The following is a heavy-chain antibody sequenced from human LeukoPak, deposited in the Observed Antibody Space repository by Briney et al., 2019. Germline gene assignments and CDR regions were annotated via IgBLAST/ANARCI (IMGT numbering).Heavy chain of an antibody. D-gene: IGHD6-19*01. CDR3: AKRRPYSSGLFV. CDR1: GFTFSSYG. V-gene: IGHV3-30*02. J-gene: IGHJ4*02. CDR2: IRYDGSNK. Sequence: GGSLRLSCAASGFTFSSYGMHWVRQAPGKGLEWVAFIRYDGSNKYYADSVKGRFTISRDNSKNTLYLQMNSLRAEDTAVYYCAKRRPYSSGLFVWGQGTLVTVSS.